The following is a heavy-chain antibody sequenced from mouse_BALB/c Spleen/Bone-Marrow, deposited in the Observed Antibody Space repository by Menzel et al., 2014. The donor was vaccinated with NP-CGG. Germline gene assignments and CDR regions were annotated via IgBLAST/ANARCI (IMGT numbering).Heavy chain of an antibody. CDR2: ISTNDNYT. Sequence: EVKLQESGGGLVKPGGSLKLSCAASGFTFSTCAMSWVRQTPEKRLEWVATISTNDNYTYYPDRVKGLFTISRDNAKNSLCLQMSKLRSEDTAMYYCSRQGDGYYDYWGQGTTLTFSS. J-gene: IGHJ2*01. CDR1: GFTFSTCA. D-gene: IGHD2-3*01. V-gene: IGHV5-9-3*01. CDR3: SRQGDGYYDY.